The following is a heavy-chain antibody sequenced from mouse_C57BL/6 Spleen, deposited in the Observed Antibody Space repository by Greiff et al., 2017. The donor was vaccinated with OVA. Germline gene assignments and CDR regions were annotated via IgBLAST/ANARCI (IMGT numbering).Heavy chain of an antibody. J-gene: IGHJ4*01. D-gene: IGHD2-3*01. CDR1: GFTFSSYA. Sequence: VKLVESGGGLVKPGGSLKLSCAASGFTFSSYAMSWVRQTPEKRLEWVATISDGGSYTYYPDNVKGRFTISRDNAKNNLYLQMSHLKSEDTAMYYCARDEDGYYHYYAMDYWGQGTSVTVSS. CDR3: ARDEDGYYHYYAMDY. CDR2: ISDGGSYT. V-gene: IGHV5-4*01.